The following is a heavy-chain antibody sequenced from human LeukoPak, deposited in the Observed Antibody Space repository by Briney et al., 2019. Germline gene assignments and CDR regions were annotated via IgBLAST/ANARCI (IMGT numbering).Heavy chain of an antibody. J-gene: IGHJ4*02. Sequence: PGGSLRLSCVASGFTFSSYSMNWVRQAPGKGLEWVSYISSGSSTIYYADSVKGRFTISRDNAKNSLYLHMNSLRDEDTAVYYCARGIRGFGSSWYVDYWGQGTLVTVSS. V-gene: IGHV3-48*02. CDR3: ARGIRGFGSSWYVDY. CDR2: ISSGSSTI. D-gene: IGHD6-13*01. CDR1: GFTFSSYS.